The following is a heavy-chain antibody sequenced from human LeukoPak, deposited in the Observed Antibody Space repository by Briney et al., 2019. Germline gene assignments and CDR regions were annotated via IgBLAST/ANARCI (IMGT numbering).Heavy chain of an antibody. CDR3: TKEGLRYSYGAF. J-gene: IGHJ4*02. V-gene: IGHV3-23*01. CDR2: ISGRGGRT. D-gene: IGHD3-9*01. CDR1: GFTFSDSA. Sequence: PGGSLRLSCAASGFTFSDSAMSWVRQAPGKGLEWVSAISGRGGRTYYTDSVKGRFTISRDNSKNTLYLQMSSLRAEDTAVYYCTKEGLRYSYGAFWGQGTPVTVSA.